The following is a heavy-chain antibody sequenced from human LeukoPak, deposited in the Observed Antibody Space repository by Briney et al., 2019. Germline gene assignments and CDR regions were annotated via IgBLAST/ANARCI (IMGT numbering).Heavy chain of an antibody. Sequence: SVEVSCKASGGTFSSYAISWVRQAPGQGLEWMGRIIPILGIANYAQQFQGRVTITADKSTSTAYMELSSLRSEDTAVYYCARDGDGGNSDYWGQGTLVTVSS. D-gene: IGHD4-23*01. CDR2: IIPILGIA. CDR3: ARDGDGGNSDY. V-gene: IGHV1-69*04. CDR1: GGTFSSYA. J-gene: IGHJ4*02.